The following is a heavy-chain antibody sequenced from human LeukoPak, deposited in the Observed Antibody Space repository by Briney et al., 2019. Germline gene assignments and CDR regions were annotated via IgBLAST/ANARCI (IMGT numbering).Heavy chain of an antibody. Sequence: PSETLSLTCTVSGGSISSSSYYWGWIRQPPGKGLEWIGSIYYSGSTYYNPSLKSRVTISVDTSKNQFSLKLSSVTAADTAVYYCARALYSSSWYYFDYWGRGTLVTVSS. CDR2: IYYSGST. CDR3: ARALYSSSWYYFDY. J-gene: IGHJ4*02. V-gene: IGHV4-39*01. D-gene: IGHD6-13*01. CDR1: GGSISSSSYY.